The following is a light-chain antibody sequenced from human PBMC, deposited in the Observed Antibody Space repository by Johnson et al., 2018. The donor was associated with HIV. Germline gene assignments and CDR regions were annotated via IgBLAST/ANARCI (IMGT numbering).Light chain of an antibody. V-gene: IGLV1-51*01. CDR3: GTCDSSLNALV. Sequence: QSVLTQPPSVSAAPGQKVTISCSGSSSNIGNNYVSWYQQLPGTAPKLLIYANNKRPSGIPDRFSGSKSGTSATLGITGLQTGDEAGYYCGTCDSSLNALVFGAVTRGTVL. CDR1: SSNIGNNY. J-gene: IGLJ1*01. CDR2: ANN.